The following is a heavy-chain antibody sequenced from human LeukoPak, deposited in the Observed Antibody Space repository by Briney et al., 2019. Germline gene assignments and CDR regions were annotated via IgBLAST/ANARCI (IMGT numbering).Heavy chain of an antibody. CDR1: GFTFSSYA. D-gene: IGHD5-12*01. CDR3: ARSGYSGYDYSDWFDP. V-gene: IGHV3-30*04. CDR2: ISYDGSNK. J-gene: IGHJ5*02. Sequence: GGSLRLSCAASGFTFSSYAMHWVRQSPGKGLEWVAVISYDGSNKYYADSVKGRFTISRDNSKNTLYLQMNSLRAEDTAVYYCARSGYSGYDYSDWFDPWGQGTLVTVYS.